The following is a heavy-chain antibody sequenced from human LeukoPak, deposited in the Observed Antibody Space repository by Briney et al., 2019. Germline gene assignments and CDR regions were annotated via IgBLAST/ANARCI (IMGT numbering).Heavy chain of an antibody. V-gene: IGHV3-23*01. CDR3: ASLWEFDVLPSLDV. Sequence: GGSLRLSCAASGFTFSSYAMSWVRQAPGKGLEWVLGISGSGVSTYYADSVRGRFTISRDNSKKTLHLQMNSLRDEDTAVYYCASLWEFDVLPSLDVCGKGTTVTVSS. J-gene: IGHJ6*04. CDR1: GFTFSSYA. D-gene: IGHD3-10*01. CDR2: ISGSGVST.